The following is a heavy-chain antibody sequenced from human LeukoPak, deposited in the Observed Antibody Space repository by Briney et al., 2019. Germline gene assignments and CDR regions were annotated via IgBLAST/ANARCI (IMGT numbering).Heavy chain of an antibody. V-gene: IGHV4-39*01. CDR1: GGSISSSSYY. CDR3: ARPLPITGTDY. Sequence: PSETLSLTCTVSGGSISSSSYYWGWIRQPPGKGLEWIGSIYYSGSTYYNPSLKSRVTISVDTSKNQFSLKLSSVTAADTAVYYCARPLPITGTDYWGQGTLVTVSS. D-gene: IGHD1-20*01. CDR2: IYYSGST. J-gene: IGHJ4*02.